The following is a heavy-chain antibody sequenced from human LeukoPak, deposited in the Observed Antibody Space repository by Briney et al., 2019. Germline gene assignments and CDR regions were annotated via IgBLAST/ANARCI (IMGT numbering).Heavy chain of an antibody. Sequence: SQTLSLTCTVSGGSISSGGYYWSWIRQPPGKGLEWIGSIYHSGSTYYNPSLKSRVTISVDTSKNQFSLKLSSVTAADTAVYYCARHSSSWDHYYYYGMDVWGQGTTVTVSS. D-gene: IGHD6-13*01. CDR1: GGSISSGGYY. J-gene: IGHJ6*02. V-gene: IGHV4-30-2*03. CDR3: ARHSSSWDHYYYYGMDV. CDR2: IYHSGST.